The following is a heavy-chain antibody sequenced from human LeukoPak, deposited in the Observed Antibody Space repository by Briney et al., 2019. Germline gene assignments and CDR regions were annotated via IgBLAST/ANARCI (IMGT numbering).Heavy chain of an antibody. V-gene: IGHV3-23*01. Sequence: GGSLRLSCAASGFTFTNYAMSWVRQAPGKGPEWVSGISGGGGSTYYADSVRGRFTISRDNSNNTLHLQMNSLRGEDTAVYYCARCGSDYDGGAFDIWGQGTMVTVSS. J-gene: IGHJ3*02. CDR1: GFTFTNYA. D-gene: IGHD2-21*02. CDR2: ISGGGGST. CDR3: ARCGSDYDGGAFDI.